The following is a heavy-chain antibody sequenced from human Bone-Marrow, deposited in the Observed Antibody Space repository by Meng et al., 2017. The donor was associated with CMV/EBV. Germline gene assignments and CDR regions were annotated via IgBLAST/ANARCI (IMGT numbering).Heavy chain of an antibody. CDR2: ISSSSSYI. D-gene: IGHD6-19*01. CDR1: GFNFNTYA. CDR3: ARDFRSGWYYYGMDV. Sequence: GESLKISCAVSGFNFNTYAMTWVRQAPGKGLEWVSSISSSSSYIYYADSVKGRFTISRDNAKNSLYLQMNSLRAEDTAVYYCARDFRSGWYYYGMDVWGQGTTVTVAS. J-gene: IGHJ6*02. V-gene: IGHV3-21*01.